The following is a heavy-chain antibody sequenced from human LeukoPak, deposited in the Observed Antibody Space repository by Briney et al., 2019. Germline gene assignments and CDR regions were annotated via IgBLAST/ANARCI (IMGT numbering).Heavy chain of an antibody. CDR3: ARGPSIAVAEYIQH. CDR1: GGSFSDYY. D-gene: IGHD6-19*01. J-gene: IGHJ1*01. CDR2: INHSGST. V-gene: IGHV4-34*01. Sequence: PSETLSLTCAVYGGSFSDYYWTWIRQPPGKGLEWIGKINHSGSTNYNPSLKSRVTISVDTSKNQFSLKLSSVTAADTAVYYCARGPSIAVAEYIQHWGQGTLVTVS.